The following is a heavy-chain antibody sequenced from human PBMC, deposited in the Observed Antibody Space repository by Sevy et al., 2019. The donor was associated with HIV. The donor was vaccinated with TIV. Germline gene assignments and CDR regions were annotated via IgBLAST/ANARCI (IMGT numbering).Heavy chain of an antibody. J-gene: IGHJ4*02. V-gene: IGHV3-48*01. CDR3: ASPDTMVQGVIY. CDR2: ISSSTI. Sequence: GGSLRLSCAASGFTFSSYSMNWVRQAPGKGLEWVSYISSSTIYYADSVKGRFTISRDNAKNSLYLQMNSLRAEDTAVYYCASPDTMVQGVIYWGQGTLVTVSS. CDR1: GFTFSSYS. D-gene: IGHD3-10*01.